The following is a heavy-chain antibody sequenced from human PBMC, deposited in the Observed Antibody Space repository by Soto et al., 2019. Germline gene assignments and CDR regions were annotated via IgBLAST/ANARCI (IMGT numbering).Heavy chain of an antibody. CDR2: ISGSGGST. CDR3: ARELSLEWLLYGEGPLDY. D-gene: IGHD3-3*01. V-gene: IGHV3-23*01. Sequence: PGGSLRLSCAGSGFTFSNYAMSWVRQAPGKGLAWVSAISGSGGSTYYADSVKGRFTIPRDNSKNTLYLQMNSLRAEDTAMYYCARELSLEWLLYGEGPLDYWGQGTLVTVSS. CDR1: GFTFSNYA. J-gene: IGHJ4*02.